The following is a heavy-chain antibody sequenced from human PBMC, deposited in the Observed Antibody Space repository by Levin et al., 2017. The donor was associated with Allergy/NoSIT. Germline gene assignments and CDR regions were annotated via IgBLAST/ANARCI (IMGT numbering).Heavy chain of an antibody. CDR1: GGSISSGDYY. D-gene: IGHD2-21*01. J-gene: IGHJ3*02. CDR2: IYYSGTT. Sequence: KASETLSLTCTVSGGSISSGDYYWSWIRQPPGKGLEWIGYIYYSGTTYYNPSLKSRVTISVDTSKNQFSVNLSSVTAADTAVYYCARVRIPIALDALDIWGQGTMVTVSS. V-gene: IGHV4-30-4*01. CDR3: ARVRIPIALDALDI.